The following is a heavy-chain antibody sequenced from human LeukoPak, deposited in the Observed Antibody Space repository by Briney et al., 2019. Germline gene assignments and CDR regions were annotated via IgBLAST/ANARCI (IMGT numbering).Heavy chain of an antibody. D-gene: IGHD3-22*01. CDR3: ARDPGYYYDSSGYYPDY. Sequence: GGSLRLSCAASGFTFSSYWMSWVRQAPGKGLEWVANIKQDGSEKYYVDSVKGRFTISRDNAKNSLYLQMNSLRAEDTAVYYCARDPGYYYDSSGYYPDYWGQGTLVTVSS. CDR1: GFTFSSYW. V-gene: IGHV3-7*01. J-gene: IGHJ4*02. CDR2: IKQDGSEK.